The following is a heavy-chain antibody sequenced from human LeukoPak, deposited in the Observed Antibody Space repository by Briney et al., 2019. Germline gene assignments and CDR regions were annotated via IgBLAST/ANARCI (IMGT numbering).Heavy chain of an antibody. CDR3: AKAIRDGYSNFDY. CDR1: GFTFSSYW. CDR2: INSEGSGT. J-gene: IGHJ4*02. D-gene: IGHD5-24*01. V-gene: IGHV3-74*01. Sequence: GGSLRLSCAASGFTFSSYWMHWVRQAPGKGLVWVSRINSEGSGTNYADSVRGRFTISRDNAKNTLYLQMNSLRAEDTAIYYCAKAIRDGYSNFDYWGQGTLVTVSS.